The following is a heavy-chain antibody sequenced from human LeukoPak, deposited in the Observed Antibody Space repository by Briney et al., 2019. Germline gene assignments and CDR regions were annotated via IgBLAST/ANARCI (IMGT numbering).Heavy chain of an antibody. CDR2: FTSRSRSI. J-gene: IGHJ5*02. D-gene: IGHD1-26*01. Sequence: GGSLRLSCAASGFTFSSYSMTWVRQAPGKGLEWVSSFTSRSRSIYYADSVKGRFTISRDNAKNSLYLQMNSLRAEDTAVYYCASWDRFDPWGQGTLVTVSS. CDR3: ASWDRFDP. V-gene: IGHV3-21*01. CDR1: GFTFSSYS.